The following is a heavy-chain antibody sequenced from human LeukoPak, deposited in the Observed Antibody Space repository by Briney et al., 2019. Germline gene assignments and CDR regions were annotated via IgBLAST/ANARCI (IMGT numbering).Heavy chain of an antibody. CDR2: INHSGST. J-gene: IGHJ3*02. CDR3: ARGQKTSAFDI. V-gene: IGHV4-34*01. D-gene: IGHD1-7*01. CDR1: GGSFSGYY. Sequence: SETQSLTCAVYGGSFSGYYWSWIRQPPGKGLEWIGEINHSGSTNYNPSLKSRVTISVDTSKNQFSLKLSSVTAADTAVYYCARGQKTSAFDIWGQGTMVTVSS.